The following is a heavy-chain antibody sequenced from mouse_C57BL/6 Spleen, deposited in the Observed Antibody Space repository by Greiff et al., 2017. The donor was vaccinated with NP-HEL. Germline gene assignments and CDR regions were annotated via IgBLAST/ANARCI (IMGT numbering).Heavy chain of an antibody. Sequence: QVQLQQPGAELVKPGASVKLSCKASGYTFTSYWMQWVKQRPGQGLEWIGEIDPSDSYTNYNQKFKGKATLPVDTSSSTAYMQLSSLTSEDSAVYYCARSDGSSDHYYAMDYWGQGTSVTVSS. V-gene: IGHV1-50*01. CDR2: IDPSDSYT. J-gene: IGHJ4*01. CDR1: GYTFTSYW. D-gene: IGHD1-1*01. CDR3: ARSDGSSDHYYAMDY.